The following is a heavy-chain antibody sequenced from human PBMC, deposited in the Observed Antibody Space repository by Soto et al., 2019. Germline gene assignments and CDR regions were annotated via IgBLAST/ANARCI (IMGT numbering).Heavy chain of an antibody. CDR2: ISSSGSPK. CDR3: ARGLGDYDC. D-gene: IGHD4-17*01. V-gene: IGHV3-48*03. J-gene: IGHJ4*02. Sequence: EVQLVESGGELVQPGGSLRLSCVASGFTFRTYAMNWVRQAPGKGLEWVASISSSGSPKNHADSVRGRFTISRDNTHHSLYLQMTGLRVDDTAIYFCARGLGDYDCWGQGALVTVSS. CDR1: GFTFRTYA.